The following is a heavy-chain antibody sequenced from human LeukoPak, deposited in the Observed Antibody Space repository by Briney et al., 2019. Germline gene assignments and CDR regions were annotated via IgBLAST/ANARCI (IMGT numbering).Heavy chain of an antibody. Sequence: ASVKVSRKASGYTFTDQWIHWVRQAPGQGLEWVGWINPNSGGTNYAETFEGRIAMTTDTSINTADMEMSRLTSDDTAVYYCARAHSSLRLYHFDYWGQVTLVTVSS. D-gene: IGHD6-13*01. CDR3: ARAHSSLRLYHFDY. J-gene: IGHJ4*01. CDR2: INPNSGGT. CDR1: GYTFTDQW. V-gene: IGHV1-2*02.